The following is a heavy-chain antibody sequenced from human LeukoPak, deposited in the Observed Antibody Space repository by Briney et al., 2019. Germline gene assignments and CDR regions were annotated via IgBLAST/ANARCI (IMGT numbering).Heavy chain of an antibody. V-gene: IGHV3-30*04. Sequence: PPGRSLRLSCAASGFTFSTYAMHWVRQAPGKGLEWVAIISYDVTITYYADSVKGRFTISRDNSKNSLYLQMNSLRTEDTAVYYCASGNRVWLLDYWGQGTLLTVSS. CDR3: ASGNRVWLLDY. CDR2: ISYDVTIT. J-gene: IGHJ4*02. D-gene: IGHD5-24*01. CDR1: GFTFSTYA.